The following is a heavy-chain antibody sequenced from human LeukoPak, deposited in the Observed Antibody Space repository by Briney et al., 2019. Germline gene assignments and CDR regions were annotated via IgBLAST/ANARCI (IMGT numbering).Heavy chain of an antibody. V-gene: IGHV3-21*01. CDR2: ISSSSSYI. D-gene: IGHD5-24*01. CDR1: GFTFSSYI. Sequence: GGSLRLSCAASGFTFSSYIMNWVRQAPGKGLEWVSSISSSSSYIYYADSVKGRFTISRDNAKNSLYLQMNSLRAEDTAVYYCARGGMATSLRHWFDPWGQGTLVTVSS. CDR3: ARGGMATSLRHWFDP. J-gene: IGHJ5*02.